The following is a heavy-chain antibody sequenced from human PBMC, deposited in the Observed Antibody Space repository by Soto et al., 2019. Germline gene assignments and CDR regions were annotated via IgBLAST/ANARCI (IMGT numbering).Heavy chain of an antibody. J-gene: IGHJ3*02. CDR2: ISGSGGST. Sequence: GGSLRLSCAASGFTFSSYAMSWVRQAPGKGLEWVSAISGSGGSTYYADSVKGRFTISRDNSKNTLYLQMNSLRAEDTAVYYCAKDHLGYCGSTSCYDAFDIWGQGTMVTVSS. D-gene: IGHD2-2*01. CDR3: AKDHLGYCGSTSCYDAFDI. V-gene: IGHV3-23*01. CDR1: GFTFSSYA.